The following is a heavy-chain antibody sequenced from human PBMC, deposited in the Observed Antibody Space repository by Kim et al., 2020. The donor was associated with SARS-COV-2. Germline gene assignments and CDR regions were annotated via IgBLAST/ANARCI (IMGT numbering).Heavy chain of an antibody. Sequence: GPEKYYVDSVKGRFTVSRDNAKKSLYLQMNSLRVEDTAMYYSARGRGLDSWGQGTLVTVSS. CDR2: GPEK. CDR3: ARGRGLDS. D-gene: IGHD3-16*01. V-gene: IGHV3-7*01. J-gene: IGHJ4*02.